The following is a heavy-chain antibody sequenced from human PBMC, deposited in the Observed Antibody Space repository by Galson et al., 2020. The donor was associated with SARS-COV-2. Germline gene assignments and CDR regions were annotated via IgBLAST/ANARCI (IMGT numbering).Heavy chain of an antibody. CDR1: GYSISSGYY. CDR2: IFHSGIT. V-gene: IGHV4-38-2*02. D-gene: IGHD4-17*01. Sequence: SETLSLTCKVSGYSISSGYYWGWVRQPPGKELEWIGHIFHSGITYDNPSLKSRVSISVDTSNNQFSLNVRSVTAADTAVYYCARRGPGDYGDFGFFDLWGRGTLVRVSS. J-gene: IGHJ2*01. CDR3: ARRGPGDYGDFGFFDL.